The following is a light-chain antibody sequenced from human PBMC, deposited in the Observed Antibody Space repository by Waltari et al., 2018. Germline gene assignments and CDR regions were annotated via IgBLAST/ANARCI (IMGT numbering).Light chain of an antibody. CDR2: AS. J-gene: IGKJ4*01. V-gene: IGKV3-20*01. Sequence: EIVLTQSPGTLSLSPGERATLSCRASPSVRSTYLAWYQQKPGQAPRLLIYASSRATGIPDRFSGSGSGTDFTLTISRLEPEDFAVYYCQQYGSSPQTFGGGTKVEIK. CDR3: QQYGSSPQT. CDR1: PSVRSTY.